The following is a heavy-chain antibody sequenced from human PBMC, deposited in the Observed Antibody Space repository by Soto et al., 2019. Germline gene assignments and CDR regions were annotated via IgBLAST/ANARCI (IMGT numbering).Heavy chain of an antibody. D-gene: IGHD6-13*01. Sequence: SETLSLTCTVSGGSISSSSYYRGWIRQPPGKGLEWIGSVYYSGSTYYNPFLRSRVIISADTSENHFSLKLSSVTAADTAVYFCARGYRQSGYSSSWVFDYWGQGTLVTVSS. J-gene: IGHJ4*02. V-gene: IGHV4-39*07. CDR3: ARGYRQSGYSSSWVFDY. CDR2: VYYSGST. CDR1: GGSISSSSYY.